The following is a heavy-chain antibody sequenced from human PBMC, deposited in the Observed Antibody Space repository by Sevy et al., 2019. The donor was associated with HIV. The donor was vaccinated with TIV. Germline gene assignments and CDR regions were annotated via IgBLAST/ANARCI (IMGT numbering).Heavy chain of an antibody. CDR3: ARDQGSSWYGVYYYYYMDV. CDR2: INPNSGGT. J-gene: IGHJ6*03. CDR1: GYTFTGYY. D-gene: IGHD6-13*01. V-gene: IGHV1-2*02. Sequence: ASVKVSCKASGYTFTGYYMHWVRQAPGQGLEWMGWINPNSGGTNYAQKFQGRVTMTRDTSISTAYMELSRLRSDDTAVYYCARDQGSSWYGVYYYYYMDVWGKGTTVTVSS.